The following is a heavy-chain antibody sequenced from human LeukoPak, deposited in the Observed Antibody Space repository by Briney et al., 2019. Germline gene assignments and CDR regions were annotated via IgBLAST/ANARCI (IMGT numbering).Heavy chain of an antibody. Sequence: SETLSLTCTVSGGSISSSSYYWGWIRQPPGKGLEWIGSIYYSGSTYYNPSLKSRVTISVDTSKNQFSLKLSSVTAADTAVYYCARGEYCSGGSCYWFDYWGQGTLVTVSS. CDR1: GGSISSSSYY. J-gene: IGHJ4*02. V-gene: IGHV4-39*07. CDR3: ARGEYCSGGSCYWFDY. CDR2: IYYSGST. D-gene: IGHD2-15*01.